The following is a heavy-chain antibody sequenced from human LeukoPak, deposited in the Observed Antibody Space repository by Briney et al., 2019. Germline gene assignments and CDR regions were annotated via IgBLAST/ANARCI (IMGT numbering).Heavy chain of an antibody. CDR3: ARLWFGELLFDP. CDR2: IYYSGST. J-gene: IGHJ5*02. CDR1: GGSISSSSYY. Sequence: SETLSLTCTVSGGSISSSSYYWGWIRQPPGKGLEWIGYIYYSGSTNYNPSLKSRVTISVDTSKNQFSLKLSSVTAADTAVYYCARLWFGELLFDPWGQGTLVTVSS. D-gene: IGHD3-10*01. V-gene: IGHV4-61*05.